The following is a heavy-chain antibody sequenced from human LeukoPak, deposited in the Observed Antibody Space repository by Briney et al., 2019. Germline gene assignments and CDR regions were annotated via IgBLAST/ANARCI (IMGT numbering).Heavy chain of an antibody. CDR1: GFTFSSYA. CDR3: AKMSPYGSGKAYYFDY. CDR2: IRGSGGST. V-gene: IGHV3-23*01. Sequence: GGSLRPSCAASGFTFSSYAMSWVRQAPGKGLEWVSAIRGSGGSTYYADSVKGRFTISRDNSKNTLYLQMNSLRAEDTAVYYCAKMSPYGSGKAYYFDYWGQGTLVTVSS. D-gene: IGHD3-10*01. J-gene: IGHJ4*02.